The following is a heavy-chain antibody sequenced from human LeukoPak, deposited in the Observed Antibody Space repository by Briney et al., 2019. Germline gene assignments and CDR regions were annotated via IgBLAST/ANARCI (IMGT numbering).Heavy chain of an antibody. D-gene: IGHD3-3*01. J-gene: IGHJ4*02. CDR1: GFTFSSYE. Sequence: GGSLRLSCAASGFTFSSYEMNWVRQAPGKRLEWVSYISSSGSTIYYADSVKGRFTISRDNAKNSLYLQMNSLRAEDTAIYYCARGEWLYTFDYWGQGTLVTVSS. CDR2: ISSSGSTI. V-gene: IGHV3-48*03. CDR3: ARGEWLYTFDY.